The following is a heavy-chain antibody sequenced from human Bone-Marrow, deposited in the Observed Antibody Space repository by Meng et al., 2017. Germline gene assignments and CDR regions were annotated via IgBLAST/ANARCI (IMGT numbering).Heavy chain of an antibody. D-gene: IGHD2-2*01. V-gene: IGHV3-23*01. CDR2: ISGSGGST. CDR3: ATLVVPAAMRVFDY. J-gene: IGHJ4*02. CDR1: EFTVSSNY. Sequence: GESLKISCAASEFTVSSNYMGWVRQAPGKGLEWVSAISGSGGSTYYADSVKGRFTISRDNSKNTLYLQMNSLRAEDTAVYYCATLVVPAAMRVFDYWGQGTLVTVSS.